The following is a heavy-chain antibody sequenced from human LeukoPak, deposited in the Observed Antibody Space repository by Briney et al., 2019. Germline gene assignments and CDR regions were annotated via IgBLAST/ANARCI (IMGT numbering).Heavy chain of an antibody. CDR1: GFTFSSYG. J-gene: IGHJ4*02. CDR2: MWYDVSNK. D-gene: IGHD5-18*01. CDR3: AREDTALVIAY. Sequence: GGSLRLSCAASGFTFSSYGMHWVRQAPGKGLEWGAIMWYDVSNKYYTDSVKGRFTISRDNSRNTLYLQMNSLRVEDTAVYYCAREDTALVIAYWGQGTLVTVSS. V-gene: IGHV3-33*01.